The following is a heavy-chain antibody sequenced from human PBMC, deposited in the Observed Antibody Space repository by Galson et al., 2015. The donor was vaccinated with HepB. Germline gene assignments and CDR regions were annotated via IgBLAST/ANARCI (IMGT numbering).Heavy chain of an antibody. Sequence: SVKVSCKTSGYTFSSFGITWVRQAPGQGLEWMGWISAYNGNTNYAQKVQGGVTMTTDTSTSTAYMELRSLRSDDTAVYYCARDKVVAATPALYGMDVWGQGTTVTVSS. CDR2: ISAYNGNT. V-gene: IGHV1-18*01. CDR1: GYTFSSFG. J-gene: IGHJ6*02. D-gene: IGHD2-15*01. CDR3: ARDKVVAATPALYGMDV.